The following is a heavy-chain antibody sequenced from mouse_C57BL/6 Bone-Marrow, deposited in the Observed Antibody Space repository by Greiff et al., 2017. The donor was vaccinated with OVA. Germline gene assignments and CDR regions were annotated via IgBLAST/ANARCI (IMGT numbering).Heavy chain of an antibody. CDR1: GYTFTSYW. CDR2: IYPGSGST. D-gene: IGHD2-12*01. CDR3: ARHPHYSLDY. V-gene: IGHV1-55*01. Sequence: VQLQQSGAELVKPGASVKMSCKASGYTFTSYWITWVKQRPGQGLEWLGDIYPGSGSTNYNEKFKSKATLTVDTSSSTAYMQLSSLTSEDSAVYYCARHPHYSLDYWGQGTTLTVSS. J-gene: IGHJ2*01.